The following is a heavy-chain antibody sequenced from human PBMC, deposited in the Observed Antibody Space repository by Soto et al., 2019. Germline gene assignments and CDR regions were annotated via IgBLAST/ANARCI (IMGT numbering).Heavy chain of an antibody. CDR2: VSVSGGTT. Sequence: PGGSLRLSCAASGFTFSSYAMSWVRQAPGKGLEWVSTVSVSGGTTYYADSVKGRFTISRDNPKNTLYLQMNSLRVEDTAAYYCAKGTTLFGVAPPLAPSDYWGQGTLVTVYS. D-gene: IGHD3-3*01. J-gene: IGHJ4*02. V-gene: IGHV3-23*01. CDR3: AKGTTLFGVAPPLAPSDY. CDR1: GFTFSSYA.